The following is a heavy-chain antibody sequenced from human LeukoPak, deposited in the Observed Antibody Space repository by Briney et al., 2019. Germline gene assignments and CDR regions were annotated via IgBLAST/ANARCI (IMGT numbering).Heavy chain of an antibody. CDR3: AKDPDREDAFDI. V-gene: IGHV3-23*01. J-gene: IGHJ3*02. D-gene: IGHD1-26*01. CDR2: ISSSGGST. Sequence: PGGSLRLSCAASGFSFSSYAMSWVRQAPGKGLEWVSAISSSGGSTYYADSVKGRITISRDNSKNTLFLQMNSLRVEDTAVYYCAKDPDREDAFDIWGRGTMVTVSS. CDR1: GFSFSSYA.